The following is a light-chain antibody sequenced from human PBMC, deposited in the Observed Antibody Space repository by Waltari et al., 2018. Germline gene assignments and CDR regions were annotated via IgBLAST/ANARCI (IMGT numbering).Light chain of an antibody. J-gene: IGLJ2*01. V-gene: IGLV1-51*01. CDR2: DND. Sequence: QSVLTQPPSVSAAPGQKVTISCSGSNSNIGNKDVSWYQQFPGTAPKLLLYDNDTRPAGIPDRFSGSKSGTSAPLGITGLQTGDEADYYCGTWDSSLSDVVFGGGTKLTVL. CDR3: GTWDSSLSDVV. CDR1: NSNIGNKD.